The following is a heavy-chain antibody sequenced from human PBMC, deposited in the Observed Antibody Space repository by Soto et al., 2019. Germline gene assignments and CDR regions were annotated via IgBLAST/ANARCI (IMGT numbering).Heavy chain of an antibody. Sequence: VGSLRLSCAASGFKFRTYSMNWVRQAPGEGLEWISYISGSGQTIYYADSVKGRFTISRDNAKNSLYLQMSSLRDEDTALYYCARDDSTGYYVKLNDFWGQGSLVTVSS. J-gene: IGHJ4*02. V-gene: IGHV3-48*02. CDR2: ISGSGQTI. D-gene: IGHD3-22*01. CDR1: GFKFRTYS. CDR3: ARDDSTGYYVKLNDF.